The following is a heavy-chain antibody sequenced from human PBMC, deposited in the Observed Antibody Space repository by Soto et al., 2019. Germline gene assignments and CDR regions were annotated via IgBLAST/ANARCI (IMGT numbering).Heavy chain of an antibody. CDR2: IYSGGNT. CDR1: GFTVSSNY. V-gene: IGHV3-53*02. D-gene: IGHD3-10*01. Sequence: EVQLVETGGGLIQPGGSLRLSCAPSGFTVSSNYMSWVRQAPGKGLEWVSVIYSGGNTYYADSVKGRFTISRDNSKNTLYLQINSLRAEDTAVYYCARGTLPRGGGAFDIWGQGTMVSVSS. CDR3: ARGTLPRGGGAFDI. J-gene: IGHJ3*02.